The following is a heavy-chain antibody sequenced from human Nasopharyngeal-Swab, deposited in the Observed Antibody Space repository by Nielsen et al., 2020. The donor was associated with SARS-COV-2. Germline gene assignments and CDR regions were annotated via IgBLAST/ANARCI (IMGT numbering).Heavy chain of an antibody. D-gene: IGHD3-3*01. CDR1: GFTFSSYA. CDR2: ISGSGSST. Sequence: AGSLTPSFAPSGFTFSSYAMSWARQAPGKGREWVSAISGSGSSTYYADSVKGRFTISIDTSKITLYLQMNSLRAEDTAVYYCAKSGEVFGVIYYYYMDVWGKGTTVTVSS. V-gene: IGHV3-23*01. CDR3: AKSGEVFGVIYYYYMDV. J-gene: IGHJ6*03.